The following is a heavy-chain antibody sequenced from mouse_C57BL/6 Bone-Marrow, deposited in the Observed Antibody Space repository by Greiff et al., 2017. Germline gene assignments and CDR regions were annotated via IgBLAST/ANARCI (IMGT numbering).Heavy chain of an antibody. CDR2: ILPGSGST. Sequence: QVQLQQSGAELMKPGASVKLSCKATGYTFTGYWIEWVKQRPGHGLEWIGEILPGSGSTNDNEKFKGKATFTADTSSNTAYMQLSSLTTEDSAIYYCARTGYYGSSSYYAMDYWSQGTSVTVSS. CDR1: GYTFTGYW. CDR3: ARTGYYGSSSYYAMDY. V-gene: IGHV1-9*01. D-gene: IGHD1-1*01. J-gene: IGHJ4*01.